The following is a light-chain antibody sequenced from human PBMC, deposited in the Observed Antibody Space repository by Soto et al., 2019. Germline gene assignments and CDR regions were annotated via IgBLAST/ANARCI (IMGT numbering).Light chain of an antibody. J-gene: IGKJ4*01. V-gene: IGKV4-1*01. CDR1: QSLLSRSKNY. CDR2: WAS. CDR3: QQYYGTPLT. Sequence: DFVMTQSPDSLAVSLGERATINCKSSQSLLSRSKNYLAWYQQKPGQPPKLLISWASIRQSGVPDRISGSGSGTDFTLIIISLQAVDVAVYYCQQYYGTPLTFGGGTKVEIK.